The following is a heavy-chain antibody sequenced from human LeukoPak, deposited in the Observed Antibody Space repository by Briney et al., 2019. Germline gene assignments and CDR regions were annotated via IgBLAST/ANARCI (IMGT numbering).Heavy chain of an antibody. CDR1: GFTFSSYG. CDR2: ISGSGGST. Sequence: PGGSLRFSCAASGFTFSSYGMHWVRQAPGKGLEWVSSISGSGGSTHYADSMKGRFTISRDNSKITLYLQMNSLRVEDTAVYYCAKDSDAVTTCLDSWGQGTLVAVSS. D-gene: IGHD4-17*01. V-gene: IGHV3-23*01. CDR3: AKDSDAVTTCLDS. J-gene: IGHJ4*02.